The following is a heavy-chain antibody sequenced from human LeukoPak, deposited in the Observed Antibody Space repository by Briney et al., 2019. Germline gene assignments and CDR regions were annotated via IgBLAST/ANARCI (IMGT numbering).Heavy chain of an antibody. CDR1: GFTVSSNY. V-gene: IGHV3-53*05. Sequence: PGGSLRLSCAASGFTVSSNYMSWVRQAPGKGLEWVSVIYSGGSTYYADSVKGRFTISRDNSKNTLYLQMNSLRAEDTAVYYCARDGYYYDSSGSGYYFDYWGQGTLVTVSS. CDR2: IYSGGST. J-gene: IGHJ4*02. D-gene: IGHD3-22*01. CDR3: ARDGYYYDSSGSGYYFDY.